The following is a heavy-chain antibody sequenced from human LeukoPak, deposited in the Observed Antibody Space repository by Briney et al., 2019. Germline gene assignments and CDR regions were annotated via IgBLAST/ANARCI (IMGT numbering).Heavy chain of an antibody. Sequence: GGSLRLSCAASGFTFSSYSMNWVRQAPGEGLEWVSSISSSSSYIYYADSVKGRFTISRDNAKNSLYLQMNSLRAEDTAVYYCARDRGYSYAPWYWGQGTLVTVSS. J-gene: IGHJ4*02. CDR2: ISSSSSYI. CDR1: GFTFSSYS. CDR3: ARDRGYSYAPWY. V-gene: IGHV3-21*01. D-gene: IGHD5-18*01.